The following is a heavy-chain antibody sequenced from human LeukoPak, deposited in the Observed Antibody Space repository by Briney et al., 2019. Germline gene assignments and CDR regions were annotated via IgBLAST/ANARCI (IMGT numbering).Heavy chain of an antibody. CDR2: IKQDGSEK. CDR3: ARDEAITMVRGVLNFDY. J-gene: IGHJ4*02. V-gene: IGHV3-7*01. D-gene: IGHD3-10*01. Sequence: PGGSLRLSCAASGFTFSSYWKSWVRQAPGKGLEWVANIKQDGSEKYYVDSVKGRFTISRDNAKNSLYLQMNSLRAEDTAVYYCARDEAITMVRGVLNFDYWGQGTLVTVSS. CDR1: GFTFSSYW.